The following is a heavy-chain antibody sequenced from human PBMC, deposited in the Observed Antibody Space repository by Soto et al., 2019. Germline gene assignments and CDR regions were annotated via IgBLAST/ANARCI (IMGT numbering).Heavy chain of an antibody. V-gene: IGHV3-23*01. CDR2: ISGSGGST. CDR1: GFTFSSYA. D-gene: IGHD7-27*01. CDR3: VRGGIPAPTNWGAFDV. J-gene: IGHJ3*01. Sequence: PGWSLRLSCAASGFTFSSYAMSWVRHAPGKGLEGVSAISGSGGSTYYADSVKGRFTISRDNSRRTLHLQMDSLRAADAAVYLCVRGGIPAPTNWGAFDVWGQGKLVTV.